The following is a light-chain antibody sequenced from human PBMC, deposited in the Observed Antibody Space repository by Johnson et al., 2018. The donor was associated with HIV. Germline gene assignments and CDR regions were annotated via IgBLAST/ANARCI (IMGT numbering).Light chain of an antibody. V-gene: IGLV1-51*01. CDR2: DSY. Sequence: QSVLTQPPSVSAAPGQKVTISCSGSSSNIGNNYVSWYQQLPGTAPKLLIYDSYSRPSGIPDRFSGSKSGKSATLGITGLQTGDEADYYCGTWDSSLSAYVFGTGTKVTAL. CDR3: GTWDSSLSAYV. J-gene: IGLJ1*01. CDR1: SSNIGNNY.